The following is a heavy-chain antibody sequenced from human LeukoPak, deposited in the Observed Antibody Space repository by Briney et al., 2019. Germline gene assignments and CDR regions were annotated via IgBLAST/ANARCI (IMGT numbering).Heavy chain of an antibody. CDR2: ISYDGSYK. D-gene: IGHD3-10*01. CDR3: TITMLRGVISGYFDY. V-gene: IGHV3-30*01. J-gene: IGHJ4*02. Sequence: GGTLRLSCAASGFTFSSYAMHWVRQAPGKGLEWVAVISYDGSYKYYADSVKGRFTISRDNSKNTVYLQMNSLRAEDTALYYCTITMLRGVISGYFDYWGQRTLVTVSS. CDR1: GFTFSSYA.